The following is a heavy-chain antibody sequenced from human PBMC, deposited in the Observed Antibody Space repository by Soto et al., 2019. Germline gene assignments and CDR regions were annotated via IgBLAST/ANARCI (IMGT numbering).Heavy chain of an antibody. CDR3: AKSLRGFAESH. CDR2: ISGDVVST. D-gene: IGHD3-10*01. J-gene: IGHJ4*02. V-gene: IGHV3-23*01. Sequence: GGSLRLSCAASGFTFSTYAMSWVRQAPGKGLEWVSTISGDVVSTNYADSVKGRLTISRDNSKNTLYLQMSSLRAEDTAIYYCAKSLRGFAESHWGQGTLVTVSS. CDR1: GFTFSTYA.